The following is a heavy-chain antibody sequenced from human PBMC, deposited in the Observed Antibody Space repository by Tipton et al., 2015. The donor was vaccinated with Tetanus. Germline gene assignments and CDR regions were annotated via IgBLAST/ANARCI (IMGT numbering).Heavy chain of an antibody. D-gene: IGHD3-3*01. CDR1: GASIRGGTFY. CDR3: ARHQSGYFTPFDY. V-gene: IGHV4-39*01. J-gene: IGHJ4*02. CDR2: IYESGDT. Sequence: TLSLTCTVSGASIRGGTFYWGWIRQPPGKGLEWIGSIYESGDTYYIPSLKSRVTISVVTSTNQFSLTLNSTAAADTGVYYCARHQSGYFTPFDYWGQGNLVTVSS.